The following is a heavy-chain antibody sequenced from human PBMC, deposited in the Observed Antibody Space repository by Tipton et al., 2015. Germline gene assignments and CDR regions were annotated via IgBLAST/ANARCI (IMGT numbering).Heavy chain of an antibody. CDR2: TYYRSNWNN. Sequence: PGLVKPSQTLSLTCAISGDSVSSNTAAWHWIRQSPSRGLEWLGRTYYRSNWNNDYAVSVKSRITINPDTSKNQFSLQLNSVTPEDTAVYYCARVGAGQLTSTPGGFDYWGQGTLVTVSS. CDR1: GDSVSSNTAA. CDR3: ARVGAGQLTSTPGGFDY. V-gene: IGHV6-1*01. J-gene: IGHJ4*02. D-gene: IGHD1-26*01.